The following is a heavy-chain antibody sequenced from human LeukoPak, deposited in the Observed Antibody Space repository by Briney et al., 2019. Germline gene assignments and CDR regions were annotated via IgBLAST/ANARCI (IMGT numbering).Heavy chain of an antibody. CDR2: MNPNSGNT. D-gene: IGHD3-22*01. Sequence: ASVKVSCKASGGTFSSYAISWVRQAPGQGLEWMGWMNPNSGNTGYAQKFQGRVTMTRNTSISTAYMELSSLRSEDTAVYYCARIMIVYAFDIWGQGTMVTVSS. V-gene: IGHV1-8*02. J-gene: IGHJ3*02. CDR3: ARIMIVYAFDI. CDR1: GGTFSSYA.